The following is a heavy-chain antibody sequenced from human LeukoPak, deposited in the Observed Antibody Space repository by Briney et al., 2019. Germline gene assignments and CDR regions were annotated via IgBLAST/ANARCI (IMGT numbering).Heavy chain of an antibody. D-gene: IGHD2-15*01. V-gene: IGHV1-2*06. CDR1: GYTFTGYF. CDR2: INPNTGGT. J-gene: IGHJ3*02. Sequence: ASVKVSCKAFGYTFTGYFMHWVRQAPGQGLEWMGRINPNTGGTKYTQNLQDRVTMTRDTSISTAYMELSRLRSDDTALYYCAIAGGGSDAFDIWGHGTMVTVSS. CDR3: AIAGGGSDAFDI.